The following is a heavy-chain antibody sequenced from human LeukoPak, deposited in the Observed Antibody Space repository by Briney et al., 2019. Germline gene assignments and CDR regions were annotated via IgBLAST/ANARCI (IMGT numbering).Heavy chain of an antibody. CDR3: ARSPNCGGDCS. D-gene: IGHD2-21*02. CDR2: IHSDGTRT. J-gene: IGHJ4*02. CDR1: GFXFSTYW. Sequence: GGSLRLSCAASGFXFSTYWVHWVRQAPGKGLVWVSRIHSDGTRTTYADSVKGRFTISRDNAKNTLYLQMNSLRAEDTAVYYCARSPNCGGDCSWGQGTLVTVSS. V-gene: IGHV3-74*01.